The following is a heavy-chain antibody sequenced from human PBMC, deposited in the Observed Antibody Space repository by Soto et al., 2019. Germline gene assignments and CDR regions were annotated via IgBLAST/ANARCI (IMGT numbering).Heavy chain of an antibody. J-gene: IGHJ3*02. Sequence: SETLSLTCAVSGYSIGSGYYWGWIRQPPGKGLECIASIYHSGSTYFNPSLKSRVTISVDTSKNHFSLKLNSVTAADTAVYYCAREYVYCGGDCYSDAFDIWGQGXMVTV. V-gene: IGHV4-38-2*02. CDR3: AREYVYCGGDCYSDAFDI. D-gene: IGHD2-21*02. CDR2: IYHSGST. CDR1: GYSIGSGYY.